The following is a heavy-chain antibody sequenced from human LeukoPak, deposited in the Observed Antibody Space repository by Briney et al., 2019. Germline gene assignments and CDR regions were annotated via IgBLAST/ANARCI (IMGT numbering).Heavy chain of an antibody. CDR3: AKDLRHFDWSGNYFDY. D-gene: IGHD3-9*01. CDR1: GFTFDDYG. Sequence: PGGSLRLSCAASGFTFDDYGMSWVRQAPGKGLEWVSGINWNGGSTGYADSVKGRFTISRDNAKNSLYLQMNSLRPEDSAVYYCAKDLRHFDWSGNYFDYWGQGTLVTVSS. V-gene: IGHV3-20*04. J-gene: IGHJ4*02. CDR2: INWNGGST.